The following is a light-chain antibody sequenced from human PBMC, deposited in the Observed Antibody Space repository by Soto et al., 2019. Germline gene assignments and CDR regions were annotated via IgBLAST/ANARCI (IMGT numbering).Light chain of an antibody. Sequence: DTVMAQSPLSLPVTPGEPASISCRSSQSLLHSNGYNYLDWYLQKPGQSPQLLIYLGSYRASGVPDRFSGSGSGTDFTLKISRVEAEDVGVYYCMQALQTRTFGQGTKVDIK. J-gene: IGKJ1*01. CDR3: MQALQTRT. CDR1: QSLLHSNGYNY. V-gene: IGKV2-28*01. CDR2: LGS.